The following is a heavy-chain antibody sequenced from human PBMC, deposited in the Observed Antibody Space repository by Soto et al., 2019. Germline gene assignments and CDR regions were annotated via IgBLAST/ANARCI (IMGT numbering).Heavy chain of an antibody. V-gene: IGHV3-23*01. CDR3: AKAVDTYYYGSGSYYKAAIDR. D-gene: IGHD3-10*01. Sequence: EVQLLESGGGLVQPGGSLRLSCTASGFTFSNYAMSWVRQAPGKGLEWVSGISGSGGSTHYADSVKDRLTHSRDNSKNTLYLQMNSLRAEDTAVYYCAKAVDTYYYGSGSYYKAAIDRWGQGTLVTVSS. J-gene: IGHJ4*02. CDR2: ISGSGGST. CDR1: GFTFSNYA.